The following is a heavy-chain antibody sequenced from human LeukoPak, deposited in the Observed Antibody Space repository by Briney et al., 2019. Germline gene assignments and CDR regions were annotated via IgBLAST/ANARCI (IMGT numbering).Heavy chain of an antibody. CDR3: ARVAERTWLPYDAVFDI. CDR2: IYHGGST. Sequence: PSQTLSLTCTVSGYSISGGYYWGWIRQPPGKGLEWIGTIYHGGSTYYNPSLESRATISLDTSKNHFSLNLTSVTAADTAMYYCARVAERTWLPYDAVFDIWGLGTMVTVSS. V-gene: IGHV4-38-2*02. D-gene: IGHD3-9*01. CDR1: GYSISGGYY. J-gene: IGHJ3*02.